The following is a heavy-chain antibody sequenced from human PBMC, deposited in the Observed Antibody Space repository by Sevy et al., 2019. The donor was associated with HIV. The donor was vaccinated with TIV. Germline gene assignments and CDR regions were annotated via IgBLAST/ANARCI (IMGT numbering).Heavy chain of an antibody. Sequence: ASVKVSCKASGGTFSSYAISWVRQAPGQGLEWMGGIIPIFGTANYEQKFQGRVTITADKSTSTAYMELSSLRSEDTAVYYCARGGGYCSSTSCYDAFDIWGQGTMVTVSS. CDR3: ARGGGYCSSTSCYDAFDI. D-gene: IGHD2-2*01. CDR2: IIPIFGTA. V-gene: IGHV1-69*06. CDR1: GGTFSSYA. J-gene: IGHJ3*02.